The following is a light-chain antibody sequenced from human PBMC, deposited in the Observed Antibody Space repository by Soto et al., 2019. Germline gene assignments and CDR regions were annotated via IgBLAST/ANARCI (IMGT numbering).Light chain of an antibody. Sequence: QSALTQPASVSGSPGQSITISCTGTSSDVGGYHYVSWYQQHPGKAPKLMIYDVSNRPSGVSNRFSGSKSGNTASLTNSGLKAEDAADYYCSSYTSSSTVVFGGGTKLTVL. CDR2: DVS. V-gene: IGLV2-14*01. CDR1: SSDVGGYHY. J-gene: IGLJ2*01. CDR3: SSYTSSSTVV.